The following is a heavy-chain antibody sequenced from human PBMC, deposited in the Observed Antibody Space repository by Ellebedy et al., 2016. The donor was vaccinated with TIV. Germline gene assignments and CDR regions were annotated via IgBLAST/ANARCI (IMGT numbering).Heavy chain of an antibody. Sequence: PGGSLRLSCAASGFTFSSFWMHWVRQAPGKGLVWVSHINNDGSSASYADSVKGRFTISRDNAKNTLYLHMNSLRVEDTAVYYCVRDLTFATTYWGQGSLVTVSS. CDR2: INNDGSSA. J-gene: IGHJ4*02. V-gene: IGHV3-74*01. CDR1: GFTFSSFW. CDR3: VRDLTFATTY. D-gene: IGHD1-1*01.